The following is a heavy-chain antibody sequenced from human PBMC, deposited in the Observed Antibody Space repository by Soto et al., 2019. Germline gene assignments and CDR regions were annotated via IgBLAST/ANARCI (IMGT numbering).Heavy chain of an antibody. Sequence: QEHLVESRGGVVQPGTSLRLSCEASGFTFNTYGMHWLRQTPGKGLEWVAVISYDGSDKFYLDSVKGRFTISRDNSKNTLYLQMSSLRAEDTAIYYCAKSPNFYCSSPNCYKYYFDFWGQGTLVTVSS. CDR2: ISYDGSDK. CDR1: GFTFNTYG. D-gene: IGHD2-2*01. V-gene: IGHV3-30*18. J-gene: IGHJ4*02. CDR3: AKSPNFYCSSPNCYKYYFDF.